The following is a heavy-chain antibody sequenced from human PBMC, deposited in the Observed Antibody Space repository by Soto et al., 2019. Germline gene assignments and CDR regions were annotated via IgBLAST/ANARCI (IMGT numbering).Heavy chain of an antibody. CDR3: ARASDPSSSWPSFDS. CDR1: GGSVSSGSNY. J-gene: IGHJ4*02. D-gene: IGHD6-13*01. V-gene: IGHV4-61*01. Sequence: QVQLQESGPGLVKPSETLSLTCTVSGGSVSSGSNYWYWIRQPPGKGLEWIAYIYYTGSSSYNPSLKRRVTISVDTSKNQFSLWLNSLTAADTAVYYCARASDPSSSWPSFDSWGQGTLVTVSS. CDR2: IYYTGSS.